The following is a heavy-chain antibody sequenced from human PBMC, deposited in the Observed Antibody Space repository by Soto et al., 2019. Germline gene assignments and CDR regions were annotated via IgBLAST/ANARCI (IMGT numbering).Heavy chain of an antibody. D-gene: IGHD4-4*01. Sequence: PGWSLRLSCAASGFTFSSYGMHWVRQAPGKGLEWVAVISYDGSNKYYADSVKGRFTISRDNSKNTLYLQMNSLRAEDTAVYYCPSTVTSYCGQGTLVIVSS. CDR1: GFTFSSYG. V-gene: IGHV3-30*03. CDR3: PSTVTSY. J-gene: IGHJ4*02. CDR2: ISYDGSNK.